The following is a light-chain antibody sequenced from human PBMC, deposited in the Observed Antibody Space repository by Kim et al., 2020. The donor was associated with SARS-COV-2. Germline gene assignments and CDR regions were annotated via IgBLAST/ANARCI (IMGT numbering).Light chain of an antibody. CDR3: LQDYNFPYT. CDR2: AAH. Sequence: SASWGDRVTITCRASQGIRNDLGWYQHKPGEAPRLLIYAAHSLQSGVPSRFSGSGSGTDFTLIISSLQPEDFGTYFCLQDYNFPYTFGQGTKLEI. J-gene: IGKJ2*01. CDR1: QGIRND. V-gene: IGKV1-6*01.